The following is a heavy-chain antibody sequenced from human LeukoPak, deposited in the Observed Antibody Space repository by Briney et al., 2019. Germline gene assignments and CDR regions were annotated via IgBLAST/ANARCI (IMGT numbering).Heavy chain of an antibody. V-gene: IGHV4-34*01. D-gene: IGHD5-12*01. Sequence: PSETLSLTCAVYGGSFSGYYWSWIRQPPGKGLEWIGEINHSGSTNYNPSLKSRVTMSVDTSKNQFSLKLSSVTAADTAVYYCARDPPLYSGYDLGNYWGQGTLVTVSS. CDR2: INHSGST. CDR3: ARDPPLYSGYDLGNY. J-gene: IGHJ4*02. CDR1: GGSFSGYY.